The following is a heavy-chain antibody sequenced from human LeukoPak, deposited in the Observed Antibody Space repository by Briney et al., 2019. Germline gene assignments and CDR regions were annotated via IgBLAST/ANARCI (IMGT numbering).Heavy chain of an antibody. CDR1: GGTFSSYA. Sequence: ASVKVSCKASGGTFSSYAISWVRQAPGQGLEWMGWINPNSGGTNYAQKFQGRVTMTRDTSISTVYMELSRLRSDDTAVYYCARQNVRRIAAPADYWGQGTLVTVSS. J-gene: IGHJ4*02. CDR3: ARQNVRRIAAPADY. V-gene: IGHV1-2*02. CDR2: INPNSGGT. D-gene: IGHD6-13*01.